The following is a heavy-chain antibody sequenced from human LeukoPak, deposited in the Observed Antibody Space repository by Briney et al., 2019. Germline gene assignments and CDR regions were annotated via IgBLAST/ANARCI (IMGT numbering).Heavy chain of an antibody. J-gene: IGHJ4*02. CDR2: IYYSGST. CDR3: ARRDYYDSGLDY. D-gene: IGHD3-10*01. Sequence: SETLSLTCTVSGGSISSYYWSWIRQPPGKGLEWIGNIYYSGSTNYNPSLKSRVTISVDTSRNQFSLKLSSVTAADTAVYYCARRDYYDSGLDYWGQGTLVTVSS. CDR1: GGSISSYY. V-gene: IGHV4-59*01.